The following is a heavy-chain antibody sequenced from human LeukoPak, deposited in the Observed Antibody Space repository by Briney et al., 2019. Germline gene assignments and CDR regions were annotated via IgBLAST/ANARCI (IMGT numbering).Heavy chain of an antibody. Sequence: SETLSLTCAVYGGSFSGYYWSWIRQPPGKGLEWIGEINHSGSTNYNPSLKSRVTISVDTSKNQFSLKLSSVTAAHTAVYYCARAGEGYGHVRDFDYWGQGTLVTVSS. D-gene: IGHD5-18*01. J-gene: IGHJ4*02. CDR2: INHSGST. V-gene: IGHV4-34*01. CDR1: GGSFSGYY. CDR3: ARAGEGYGHVRDFDY.